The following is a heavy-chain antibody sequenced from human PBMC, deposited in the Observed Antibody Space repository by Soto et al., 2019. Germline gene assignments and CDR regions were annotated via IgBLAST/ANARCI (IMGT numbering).Heavy chain of an antibody. CDR2: VKSKVDGETI. Sequence: VQLVESGGGLVEPGGSLRLSCAASGFTFNGAWMNWVRQGPGKGLECVGRVKSKVDGETIDYAAPVKGRFTISRDDSRNTVYLQMNSLSTEDTAMYYCAADLPDWGAYAFDYWGQGALVTVSS. CDR3: AADLPDWGAYAFDY. J-gene: IGHJ4*02. V-gene: IGHV3-15*07. CDR1: GFTFNGAW. D-gene: IGHD3-16*01.